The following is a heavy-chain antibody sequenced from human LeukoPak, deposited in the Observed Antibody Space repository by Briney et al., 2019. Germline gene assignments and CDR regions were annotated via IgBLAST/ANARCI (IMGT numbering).Heavy chain of an antibody. D-gene: IGHD5-12*01. V-gene: IGHV3-30*18. CDR1: GFTFSSYG. CDR3: AKSNNGLRLEGY. CDR2: ISYDGSNK. Sequence: GGSLRLSCAASGFTFSSYGMHWVRQAPGKGLEWVAVISYDGSNKYYADSVKGRFTISRDNSKNTLYLQMNSLRAEDTAVYYCAKSNNGLRLEGYWGQGTLVTVSS. J-gene: IGHJ4*02.